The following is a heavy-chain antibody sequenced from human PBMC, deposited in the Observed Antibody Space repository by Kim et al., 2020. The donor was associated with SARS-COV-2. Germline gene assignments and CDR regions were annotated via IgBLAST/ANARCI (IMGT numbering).Heavy chain of an antibody. CDR2: ISDSGTTR. CDR1: GFTFSAYY. D-gene: IGHD1-26*01. V-gene: IGHV3-11*04. Sequence: GGSLRLSCAASGFTFSAYYMSWIRQPPGKGLEWVSFISDSGTTRYYADSVKGRFTISRDNAKKSLYLQMNSLRAEDTAVYFCARAQGGSDLNDVFHYFGSWGQGTLVTVSS. J-gene: IGHJ4*02. CDR3: ARAQGGSDLNDVFHYFGS.